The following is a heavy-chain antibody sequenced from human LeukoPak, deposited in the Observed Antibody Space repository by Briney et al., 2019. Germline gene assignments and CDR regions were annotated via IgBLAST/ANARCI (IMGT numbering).Heavy chain of an antibody. CDR1: GGSFSGYY. V-gene: IGHV4-34*01. CDR2: INHSGST. CDR3: ARGGNSYGSYFDY. J-gene: IGHJ4*02. D-gene: IGHD5-18*01. Sequence: SETLSLTCAVYGGSFSGYYWSWIRQPPGKGLEWIGEINHSGSTNYNPSLKSRVTISVDTSKNQFSLKLSSVTAADTAVYYCARGGNSYGSYFDYRGQGTLVTVSS.